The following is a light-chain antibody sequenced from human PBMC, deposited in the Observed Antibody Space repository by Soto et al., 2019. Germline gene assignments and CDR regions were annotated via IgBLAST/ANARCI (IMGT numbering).Light chain of an antibody. CDR1: QGISRW. CDR3: QQANRFPRT. V-gene: IGKV1-12*01. Sequence: DIQMTQSPSSVSASVGDSVTITCRASQGISRWLAWYQQKPGKAPKRLIYTASTLYSGVPSRFSGSGSGTDFTLTISSLQPEDFATDYCQQANRFPRTFGQGTKVEIK. CDR2: TAS. J-gene: IGKJ1*01.